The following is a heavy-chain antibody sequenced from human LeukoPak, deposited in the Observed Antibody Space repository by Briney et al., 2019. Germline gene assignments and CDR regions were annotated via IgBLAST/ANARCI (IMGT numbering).Heavy chain of an antibody. J-gene: IGHJ4*02. CDR3: VRDGYNWAHF. D-gene: IGHD5-24*01. CDR2: ISRTSSTI. CDR1: GFAFDYFA. V-gene: IGHV3-48*01. Sequence: PGGSLRLSCAASGFAFDYFAMNWVRQAPGKGPEWVSYISRTSSTIYYADSVKGRFTVSRDNGGQSLYLQMHSLRVEDTALYYCVRDGYNWAHFWGQGTLVTVSS.